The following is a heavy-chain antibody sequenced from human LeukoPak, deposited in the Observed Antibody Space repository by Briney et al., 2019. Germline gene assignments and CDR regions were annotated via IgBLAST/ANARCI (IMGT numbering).Heavy chain of an antibody. Sequence: GGSLRLSCAASGFTFSSYTMNWVRQAPGKGLEWVSYISSSSSTIYYADSVKRRFTISRDNAKNSLYLQMNSLRAEDTAVYYCASGIVGATTHRDAFDIWGQATMVTVCS. D-gene: IGHD1-26*01. CDR2: ISSSSSTI. CDR3: ASGIVGATTHRDAFDI. V-gene: IGHV3-48*01. J-gene: IGHJ3*02. CDR1: GFTFSSYT.